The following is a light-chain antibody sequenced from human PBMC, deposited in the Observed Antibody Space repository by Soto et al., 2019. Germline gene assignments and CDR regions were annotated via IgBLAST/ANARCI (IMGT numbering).Light chain of an antibody. Sequence: QMTESPATLALYPGDRVTITCRASHSIGDSLALYQPKPGKAPYLLISDVSSLERGVPSRFSGSGSGTEFTLTISSMQPDDGAPVCCPHYNVYFHPFGQRTMLDIK. V-gene: IGKV1-5*01. CDR1: HSIGDS. CDR3: PHYNVYFHP. CDR2: DVS. J-gene: IGKJ2*01.